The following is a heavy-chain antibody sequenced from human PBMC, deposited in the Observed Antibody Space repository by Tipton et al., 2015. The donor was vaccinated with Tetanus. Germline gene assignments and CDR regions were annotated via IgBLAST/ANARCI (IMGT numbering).Heavy chain of an antibody. Sequence: TLSLTCTVSGGSISDKKYYWGWIRQPPGKGLEWIASIYFQGSTYYSPSLKSRVTIAVDTSQNLFSLRLTSVTAADTAFYYCARANNDFPKKGPFDSWGQGTLVIVSS. J-gene: IGHJ4*02. CDR1: GGSISDKKYY. V-gene: IGHV4-39*02. CDR3: ARANNDFPKKGPFDS. CDR2: IYFQGST. D-gene: IGHD1-1*01.